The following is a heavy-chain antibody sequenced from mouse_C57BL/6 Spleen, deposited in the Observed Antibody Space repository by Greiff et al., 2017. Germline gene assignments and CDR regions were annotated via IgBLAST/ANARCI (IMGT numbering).Heavy chain of an antibody. V-gene: IGHV5-4*01. CDR1: GFTFSSYA. CDR2: ISDGGSYT. D-gene: IGHD2-2*01. J-gene: IGHJ4*01. Sequence: EVQRVESGGGLVKPGGSLKLSCAASGFTFSSYAMSWVRQTPEKRLEWVATISDGGSYTYYPDNVKGRFTISRDNAKNNLYLQMSHLKSEDTAMYYCARMVTTDYYAMDYWGQGTSVTVSS. CDR3: ARMVTTDYYAMDY.